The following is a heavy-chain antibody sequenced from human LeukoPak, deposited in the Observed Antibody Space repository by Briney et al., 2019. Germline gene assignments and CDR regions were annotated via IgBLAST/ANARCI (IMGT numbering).Heavy chain of an antibody. CDR2: INPNSGGT. D-gene: IGHD3-22*01. CDR3: ARDSTQRYYYDSSGYYYGVDY. V-gene: IGHV1-2*06. CDR1: GYTFTGYY. J-gene: IGHJ4*02. Sequence: GASVKVSCKASGYTFTGYYMHWVRQAPGQGLECMGRINPNSGGTNYAHNFQGRGTMTTDTSISTAYMELSRLRSDDTAVYYCARDSTQRYYYDSSGYYYGVDYWGQGTLVTVSS.